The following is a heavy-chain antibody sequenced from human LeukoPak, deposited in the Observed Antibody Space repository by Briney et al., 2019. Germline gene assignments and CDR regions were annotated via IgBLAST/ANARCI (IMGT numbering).Heavy chain of an antibody. Sequence: ASVKVSCKASGYTFTSYGISWLRQAPGQGLEWMGWISAYNGNTNYAQKLQGRVTMTTDTSTSTAYMELRSVRSDDTAVYYCARTKYYDSTGHPTTDWGQGTLVTVSS. D-gene: IGHD3-22*01. CDR2: ISAYNGNT. J-gene: IGHJ4*02. CDR1: GYTFTSYG. V-gene: IGHV1-18*01. CDR3: ARTKYYDSTGHPTTD.